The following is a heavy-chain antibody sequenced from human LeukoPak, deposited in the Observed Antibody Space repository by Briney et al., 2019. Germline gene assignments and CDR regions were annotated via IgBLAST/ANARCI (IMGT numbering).Heavy chain of an antibody. Sequence: SVKVSCKASGGTFSSYAISWVRQAPGQGLEWMGRIIPIFGTANYAQKFQGRVTITADKSTSTAYMELSSLRSEDTAVYYCARDRGDSSGYYYHYPDYWGQGTLVTVSS. J-gene: IGHJ4*02. CDR2: IIPIFGTA. CDR1: GGTFSSYA. V-gene: IGHV1-69*06. CDR3: ARDRGDSSGYYYHYPDY. D-gene: IGHD3-22*01.